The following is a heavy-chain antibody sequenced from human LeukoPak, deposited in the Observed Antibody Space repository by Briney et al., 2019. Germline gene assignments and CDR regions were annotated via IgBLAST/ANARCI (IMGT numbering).Heavy chain of an antibody. J-gene: IGHJ4*02. CDR2: IRYDGSNK. V-gene: IGHV3-30*02. Sequence: PGGSLRLSCAASGFTFSSYGMHWVRQAPGKGLEWVAFIRYDGSNKYYADSVKGRFTISRDNSKNTLYLQMNSLRAEDTAVYYCAKDTDSYQLAPTQGDYWGQGTLVTVSS. D-gene: IGHD2-2*01. CDR3: AKDTDSYQLAPTQGDY. CDR1: GFTFSSYG.